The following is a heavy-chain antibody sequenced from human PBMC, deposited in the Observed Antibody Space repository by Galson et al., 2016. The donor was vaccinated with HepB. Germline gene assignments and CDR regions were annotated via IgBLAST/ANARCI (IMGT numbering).Heavy chain of an antibody. CDR3: TKFTQHCSSTSCSSAMDV. V-gene: IGHV3-9*01. J-gene: IGHJ6*04. D-gene: IGHD2-2*01. CDR1: GFTFDDYA. Sequence: SLRLSCAASGFTFDDYAMHWVRQAPGKGLEWVSGISWNSGSIGYADSVKGRFIVSRDNAKNSLYLQMNSLRVEDTALYYCTKFTQHCSSTSCSSAMDVWGKGTSVTV. CDR2: ISWNSGSI.